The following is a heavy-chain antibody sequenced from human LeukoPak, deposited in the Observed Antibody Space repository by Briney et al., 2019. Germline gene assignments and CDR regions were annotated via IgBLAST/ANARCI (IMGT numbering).Heavy chain of an antibody. J-gene: IGHJ3*02. D-gene: IGHD3-22*01. V-gene: IGHV3-48*03. CDR1: GFTFSSYE. CDR3: ARDLPLYYYDGSGSPPDAFDI. CDR2: ISSSGSTI. Sequence: GGFLRLSCAASGFTFSSYEMNWVRQAPGKGLEWVSYISSSGSTIYYADSVKGRFTISRDNAKNSLYLQMNSLRAEDTAVYYCARDLPLYYYDGSGSPPDAFDIWGQGTMVTVSS.